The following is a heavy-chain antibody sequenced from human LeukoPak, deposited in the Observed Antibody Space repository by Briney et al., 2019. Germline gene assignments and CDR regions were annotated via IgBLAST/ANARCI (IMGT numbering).Heavy chain of an antibody. CDR2: IYYSGST. Sequence: SETLSLTCTVSGASITSNSYYWGWIRQPPGRGLEWIGSIYYSGSTYYNPSLKSRVTISVDTTKNQFSLKLSSVTAADTAVYYCARNKYYYGSRNYGVPNWFGPWGQGTLVTVSS. D-gene: IGHD3-10*01. CDR3: ARNKYYYGSRNYGVPNWFGP. V-gene: IGHV4-39*01. CDR1: GASITSNSYY. J-gene: IGHJ5*02.